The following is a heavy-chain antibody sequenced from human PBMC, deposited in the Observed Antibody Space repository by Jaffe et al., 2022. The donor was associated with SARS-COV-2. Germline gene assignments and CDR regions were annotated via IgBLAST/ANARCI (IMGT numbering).Heavy chain of an antibody. CDR2: ISWNSGSI. CDR1: GFTFDDYA. J-gene: IGHJ5*02. D-gene: IGHD3-22*01. CDR3: AKDSSYYYDSGSWFDP. Sequence: EVQLVESGGGLVQPGRSLRLSCAASGFTFDDYAMHWVRQAPGKGLEWVSGISWNSGSIGYADSVKGRFTISRDNAKNSLYLQMNSLRAEDTALYYCAKDSSYYYDSGSWFDPWGQGTLVTVSS. V-gene: IGHV3-9*01.